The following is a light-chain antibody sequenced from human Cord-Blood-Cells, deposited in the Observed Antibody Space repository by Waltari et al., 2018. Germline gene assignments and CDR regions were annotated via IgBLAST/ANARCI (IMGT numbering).Light chain of an antibody. J-gene: IGKJ2*01. V-gene: IGKV1-39*01. CDR2: SAS. CDR1: QSISSY. Sequence: DIKIDQSRSSLSASVGDRVTITCRASQSISSYLNWYQQNPGKAPKRLIYSASSLQSGVPSRFSGSGSGTDFTLTISSLPPEDFATYYCQQIYSTPYTFGQGTKLEIK. CDR3: QQIYSTPYT.